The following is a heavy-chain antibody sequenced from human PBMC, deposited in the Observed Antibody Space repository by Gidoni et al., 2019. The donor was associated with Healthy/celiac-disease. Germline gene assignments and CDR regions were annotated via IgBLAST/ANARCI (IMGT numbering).Heavy chain of an antibody. Sequence: QVQLQESGPGLVTPSETLSLTCTVSGCSVSSGSYYWSWIRQPPGKGREWIGYIYDSGSTNYNPSLKSRVTISVDTSKNQFALKLSSVTAADTAVYYCARDRRGFGGSGRYYYYYGMDVWGQGTTVTVSS. D-gene: IGHD3-10*01. CDR3: ARDRRGFGGSGRYYYYYGMDV. V-gene: IGHV4-61*01. CDR1: GCSVSSGSYY. CDR2: IYDSGST. J-gene: IGHJ6*02.